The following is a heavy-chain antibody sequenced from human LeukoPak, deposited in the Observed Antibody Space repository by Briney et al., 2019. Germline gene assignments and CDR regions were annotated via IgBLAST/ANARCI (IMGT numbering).Heavy chain of an antibody. CDR1: GFTFSSYW. D-gene: IGHD3-22*01. V-gene: IGHV3-74*01. CDR3: ARISYDSSGYYDY. J-gene: IGHJ4*02. CDR2: IISDGSTT. Sequence: GGSLRLSCAASGFTFSSYWIHWVRQAPGKELVWVSRIISDGSTTSYAASVKGRFTISRDTAKNTLYLQMNSLRADDTAVYYCARISYDSSGYYDYWGQGALVTVSS.